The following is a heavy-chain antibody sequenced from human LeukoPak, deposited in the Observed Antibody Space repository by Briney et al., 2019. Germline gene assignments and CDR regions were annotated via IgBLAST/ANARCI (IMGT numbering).Heavy chain of an antibody. CDR2: ISSDSSTI. V-gene: IGHV3-48*04. J-gene: IGHJ4*02. Sequence: PGGSLRLSCTASGFTFSSYSMNWVRQAPGKGLEWISYISSDSSTIYYADSVKGRFTISRDNAKNSVYLQMSSLRAEDTAVYYCAHVHHFLLGFDSWGQGTLVTVSS. CDR1: GFTFSSYS. CDR3: AHVHHFLLGFDS. D-gene: IGHD1-14*01.